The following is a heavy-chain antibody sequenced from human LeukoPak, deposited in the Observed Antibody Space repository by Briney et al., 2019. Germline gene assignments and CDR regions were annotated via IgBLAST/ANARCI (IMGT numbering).Heavy chain of an antibody. Sequence: PSQTLSLTCTVSGGSISSGSYYWNWIRQPAGKGLEWIGRIYTSGSTNYNPSLKSRVTISLDTSKNQFSLKLSSVTAADTAVFYCASLGIGYYYFDFWGQGILVTVSS. V-gene: IGHV4-61*02. D-gene: IGHD3-22*01. J-gene: IGHJ4*02. CDR3: ASLGIGYYYFDF. CDR1: GGSISSGSYY. CDR2: IYTSGST.